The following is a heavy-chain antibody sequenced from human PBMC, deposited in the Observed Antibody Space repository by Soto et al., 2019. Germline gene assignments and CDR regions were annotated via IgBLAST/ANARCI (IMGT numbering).Heavy chain of an antibody. CDR1: GFTFSTYW. J-gene: IGHJ4*02. CDR3: ARVGGRSALGSDS. Sequence: EVQLVESGGGLVQPGGSLRLSCAASGFTFSTYWMHWVRQAPGKGLIWVSRINSDGSSTGYADSVKGRFTISRDNAMNRLYLQMNSLRVEDTAVYYCARVGGRSALGSDSWGQGTLVTVSS. V-gene: IGHV3-74*01. CDR2: INSDGSST.